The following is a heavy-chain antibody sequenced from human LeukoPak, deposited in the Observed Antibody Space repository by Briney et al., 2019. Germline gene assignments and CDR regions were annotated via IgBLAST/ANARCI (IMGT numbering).Heavy chain of an antibody. CDR1: GGTFSTYG. CDR2: LIPMFGTA. CDR3: ARDSGSYRANRGIFDY. D-gene: IGHD1-26*01. Sequence: GASVKVSCKASGGTFSTYGISWRRLAPGQGLEWMGGLIPMFGTADYAQKFQDRVIITADTSTSTVSMELGGLRSEDTAIYYCARDSGSYRANRGIFDYWGQGTLVTVSS. V-gene: IGHV1-69*06. J-gene: IGHJ4*02.